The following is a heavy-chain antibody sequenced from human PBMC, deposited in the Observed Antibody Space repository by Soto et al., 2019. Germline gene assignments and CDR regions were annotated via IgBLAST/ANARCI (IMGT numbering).Heavy chain of an antibody. CDR2: ISGSGGST. CDR3: AKRGSGSQFDY. V-gene: IGHV3-23*01. D-gene: IGHD1-26*01. CDR1: GFTFSSYA. J-gene: IGHJ4*02. Sequence: VPLLESGGGLVQPGGSLGVSCAASGFTFSSYAMSWVRQAPGKGLEWVSVISGSGGSTYYADSVKGRFTISRDNSKNTLYLQMNSLRAEDTAVYYCAKRGSGSQFDYWGQGTLVTVSS.